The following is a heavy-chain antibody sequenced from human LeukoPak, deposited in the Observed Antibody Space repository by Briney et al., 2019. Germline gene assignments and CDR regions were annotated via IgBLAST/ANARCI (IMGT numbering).Heavy chain of an antibody. CDR1: GYTFTGYG. CDR2: ISAYKGNT. Sequence: ASVKVSCKASGYTFTGYGISWVRRAPGQGLEWMGWISAYKGNTNYAQKLQGRVTMTTDTSTRTAYMELRSLRSDDTAVYYCARGGSGNYYKPLDYWGQGTLVTVSS. V-gene: IGHV1-18*01. J-gene: IGHJ4*02. D-gene: IGHD3-10*01. CDR3: ARGGSGNYYKPLDY.